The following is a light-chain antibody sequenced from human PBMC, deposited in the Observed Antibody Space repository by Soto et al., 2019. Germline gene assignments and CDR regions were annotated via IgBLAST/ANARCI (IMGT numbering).Light chain of an antibody. V-gene: IGKV1-33*01. CDR3: LQYDDLPLT. CDR2: DAS. Sequence: DIQMTQSPSSLSASVGDRVSITCQASQNIRTYLNGYQQKPGQAPKLLMDDASNLGIGVPSRFSGNGSGTDFTFTISSLQPEDIATYYCLQYDDLPLTFGPGPKVDI. J-gene: IGKJ3*01. CDR1: QNIRTY.